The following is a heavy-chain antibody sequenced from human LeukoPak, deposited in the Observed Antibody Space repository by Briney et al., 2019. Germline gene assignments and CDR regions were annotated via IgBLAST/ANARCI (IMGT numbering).Heavy chain of an antibody. V-gene: IGHV4-59*01. J-gene: IGHJ4*02. CDR3: ARITEDSSGYYDPRLEYYFDY. CDR1: GGSISSYY. Sequence: SETLSLTCTVSGGSISSYYWSWIRQPPGKGLEWIGYIYYSGSTNYNPSLKSRVTISVDTSKNQFSLKLSSVTAADTAVYYCARITEDSSGYYDPRLEYYFDYWGQGTLVTVSS. D-gene: IGHD3-22*01. CDR2: IYYSGST.